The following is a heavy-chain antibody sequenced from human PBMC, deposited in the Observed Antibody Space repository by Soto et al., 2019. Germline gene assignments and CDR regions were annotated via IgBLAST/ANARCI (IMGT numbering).Heavy chain of an antibody. CDR3: AREGRLQSLDY. D-gene: IGHD4-4*01. CDR2: IFYSGDT. V-gene: IGHV4-30-4*01. CDR1: GGSISNPDHY. J-gene: IGHJ4*02. Sequence: SETLSLTCTVSGGSISNPDHYWSWIRQPPGKGLEWIGSIFYSGDTSYNPSLKSRLSISVDTSKNQFSLSLRSVTASDTAVYFCAREGRLQSLDYWGQGTLVTVSS.